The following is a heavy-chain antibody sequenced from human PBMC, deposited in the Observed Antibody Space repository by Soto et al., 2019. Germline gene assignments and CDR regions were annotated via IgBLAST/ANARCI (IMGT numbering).Heavy chain of an antibody. Sequence: EVQLVESGGGLGQPGRSLRLSCAASGFTFQDYAMHWVRQAPGKGLEWVASINGNSGNIGYADSVKGRFTISRDNAKSSLYVEMTSLRVEDTALYYCARDEGDVARNLLYWGQGTLVTVS. V-gene: IGHV3-9*01. J-gene: IGHJ4*02. CDR3: ARDEGDVARNLLY. D-gene: IGHD5-12*01. CDR2: INGNSGNI. CDR1: GFTFQDYA.